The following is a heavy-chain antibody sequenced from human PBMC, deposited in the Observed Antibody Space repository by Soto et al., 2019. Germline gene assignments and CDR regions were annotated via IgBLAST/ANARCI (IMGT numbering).Heavy chain of an antibody. CDR3: ARDGRRGYSHPSYYYGMDV. CDR1: GGTFSSYA. CDR2: IIPIFGTA. V-gene: IGHV1-69*01. J-gene: IGHJ6*02. Sequence: QVQLVQSGAEVKKPGSSVKVSCKASGGTFSSYAISWVRQAPGQGLEWMGGIIPIFGTANYAQKFQGRVTITADESTSSAYMELSSLRSEDTAVYYCARDGRRGYSHPSYYYGMDVWGQGTTVTVSS. D-gene: IGHD5-18*01.